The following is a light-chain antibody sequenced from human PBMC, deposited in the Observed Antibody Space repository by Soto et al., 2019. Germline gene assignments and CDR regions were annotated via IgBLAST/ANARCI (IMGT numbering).Light chain of an antibody. Sequence: EIVMAQSPATLSVSPGERATLSCRASQSVSGNLAWYQQKPGQAPRLLIYGASTRATGIPARFSGSGSGTEFHRTLNTLQSEDFAVYYCQQYNNWPPAFGQGTKVEIK. CDR1: QSVSGN. CDR2: GAS. V-gene: IGKV3-15*01. CDR3: QQYNNWPPA. J-gene: IGKJ1*01.